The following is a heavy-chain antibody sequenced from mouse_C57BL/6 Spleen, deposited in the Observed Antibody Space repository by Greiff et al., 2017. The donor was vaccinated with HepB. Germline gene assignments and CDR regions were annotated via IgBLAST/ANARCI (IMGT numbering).Heavy chain of an antibody. Sequence: VQLQQSGAELVRPGTSVKVSCKASGYAFTNYLIEWVKQRPGQGLEWIGVINPGSGGTNYNEKFKGKATLTADKSSSTAYMQLSSLTSEDSAVYFCARRDYGVGGFDYWGQGTTLTVSS. J-gene: IGHJ2*01. V-gene: IGHV1-54*01. D-gene: IGHD1-1*01. CDR3: ARRDYGVGGFDY. CDR2: INPGSGGT. CDR1: GYAFTNYL.